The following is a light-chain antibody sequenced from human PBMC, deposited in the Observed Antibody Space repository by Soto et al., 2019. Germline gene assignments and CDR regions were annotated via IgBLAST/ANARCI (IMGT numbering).Light chain of an antibody. CDR1: QSIYNK. CDR3: QQYNNWPPIT. Sequence: EIVMTQSPATLSVSPGERVTLSCRASQSIYNKVAWYQQKPGQAPRLLIYGASTRATGTSARFSGSGSGTEFTLTISSLQSEDFAVYYCQQYNNWPPITFGQGTRLEIK. J-gene: IGKJ5*01. V-gene: IGKV3-15*01. CDR2: GAS.